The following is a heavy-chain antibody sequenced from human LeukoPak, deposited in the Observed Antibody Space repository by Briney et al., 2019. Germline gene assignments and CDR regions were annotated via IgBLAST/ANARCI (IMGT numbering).Heavy chain of an antibody. V-gene: IGHV3-23*01. CDR1: GFTFDDYG. CDR2: ISGSGGST. D-gene: IGHD6-19*01. CDR3: ARIAVAGLFDY. J-gene: IGHJ4*02. Sequence: GGSLRLSCAASGFTFDDYGMSWVRQAPGKGLEWVSAISGSGGSTYYADSVKGRFTISRDNSKNTLYLQMNSLRAEDTAVYYCARIAVAGLFDYWGQGTLVTVSS.